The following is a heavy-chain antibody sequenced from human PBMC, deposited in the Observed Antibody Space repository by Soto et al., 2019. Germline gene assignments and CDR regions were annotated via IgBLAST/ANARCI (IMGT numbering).Heavy chain of an antibody. CDR1: GFTFSSYG. D-gene: IGHD6-13*01. CDR3: AKDPEYSSSWLPHGPFDY. V-gene: IGHV3-30*18. J-gene: IGHJ4*02. Sequence: PGGSLRLSCAASGFTFSSYGMHWVRQAPGKGLEWVAVISYDGSNKYYADSVKGRFTISRDNSKNTLYLQMNSLRAEDTAVYYCAKDPEYSSSWLPHGPFDYWGQGTLVTVSS. CDR2: ISYDGSNK.